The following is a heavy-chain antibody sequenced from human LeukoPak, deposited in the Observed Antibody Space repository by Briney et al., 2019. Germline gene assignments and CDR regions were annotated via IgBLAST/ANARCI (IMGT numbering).Heavy chain of an antibody. CDR2: IYPRDGST. Sequence: GASVTVSCKASGYTFTSNYIHWVRQAPGQGLEWMGMIYPRDGSTSYAQKFQGRVTVTRDTSTSTVHMELSGLRSEDTAVYYCARDQEGFDYWGQGTLVTASS. V-gene: IGHV1-46*01. CDR1: GYTFTSNY. J-gene: IGHJ4*02. CDR3: ARDQEGFDY.